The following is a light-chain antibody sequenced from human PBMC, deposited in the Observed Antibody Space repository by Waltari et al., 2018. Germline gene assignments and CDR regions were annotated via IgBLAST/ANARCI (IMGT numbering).Light chain of an antibody. CDR1: SSDVGGYNY. Sequence: QSALTQPASVSGSPGPSIPISCPGTSSDVGGYNYVSWYQQHPGKAPKLMIYDVSKRPSGVSNRFSGSKSGNTASLTISGLQAEDEADYYCRSYTSSSTYVFGTGTKVTVL. CDR3: RSYTSSSTYV. CDR2: DVS. J-gene: IGLJ1*01. V-gene: IGLV2-14*01.